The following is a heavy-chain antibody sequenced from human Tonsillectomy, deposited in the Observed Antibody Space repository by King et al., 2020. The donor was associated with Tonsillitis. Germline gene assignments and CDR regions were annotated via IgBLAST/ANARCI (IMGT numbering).Heavy chain of an antibody. D-gene: IGHD3-10*01. V-gene: IGHV4-59*08. J-gene: IGHJ2*01. CDR2: IYYSGTT. Sequence: VQLQESGPGLVKPSETLSLTCTVSGSISGSYWSWIRQPPGKGLEWIGYIYYSGTTNYNPSLRSRVTISAATSKTQFSLKLSSVTAADTAVYYCARLDYYGSGSYWYLDLWGRGTLVTVSS. CDR1: GSISGSY. CDR3: ARLDYYGSGSYWYLDL.